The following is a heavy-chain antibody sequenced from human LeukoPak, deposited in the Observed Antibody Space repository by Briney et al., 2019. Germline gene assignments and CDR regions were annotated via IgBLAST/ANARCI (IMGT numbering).Heavy chain of an antibody. D-gene: IGHD3-22*01. CDR3: ARLKESRRGYYDSSRSNWFDP. V-gene: IGHV4-4*02. CDR1: GDSISNNW. J-gene: IGHJ5*02. Sequence: PSETLSLTCAVSGDSISNNWWSWVRQSPGMRLEWIGQIFHRGMPNYNPSLKSRVTMSIDKSNNQLSLKMNSVTAADTAVYYCARLKESRRGYYDSSRSNWFDPWGQGTLVTVSS. CDR2: IFHRGMP.